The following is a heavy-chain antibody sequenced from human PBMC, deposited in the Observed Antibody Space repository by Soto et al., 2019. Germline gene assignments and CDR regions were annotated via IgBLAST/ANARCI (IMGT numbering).Heavy chain of an antibody. V-gene: IGHV4-31*03. CDR1: GGSISSGGYY. J-gene: IGHJ4*02. CDR3: ARDSAWYYFDS. CDR2: VYYSGGT. Sequence: QVQLQESGPGLVKSSQTLSLTCTVSGGSISSGGYYWSWIRQHPGKGLEWIGYVYYSGGTHYNPSLQSRVTVSVDTSRNQFSLKLTSVTAADTAVYYCARDSAWYYFDSWGQGTLVTVSS. D-gene: IGHD2-8*02.